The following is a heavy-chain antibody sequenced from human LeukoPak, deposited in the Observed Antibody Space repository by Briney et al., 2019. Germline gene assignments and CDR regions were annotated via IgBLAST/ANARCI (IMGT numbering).Heavy chain of an antibody. V-gene: IGHV3-43D*03. D-gene: IGHD5-12*01. CDR3: AREHSGYDFPGRDYYYMDV. J-gene: IGHJ6*03. CDR1: GFSFDDYA. CDR2: ITWDGGNT. Sequence: GGSLRLSCAASGFSFDDYAMHWVRQAPGKGLEWVSLITWDGGNTYYADSVKGRFTISRDNAKNSLYLQMNSLRAEDTAVYYCAREHSGYDFPGRDYYYMDVWGKGTTVTVSS.